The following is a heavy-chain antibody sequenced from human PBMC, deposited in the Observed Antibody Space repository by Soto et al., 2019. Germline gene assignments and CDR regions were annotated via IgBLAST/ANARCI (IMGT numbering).Heavy chain of an antibody. J-gene: IGHJ6*02. D-gene: IGHD3-10*01. CDR3: ARDHPTTYGSGSYMGSPYYYYYGMDV. Sequence: GGSLRLTCAASGFTVSSNYVSWVRQAPGKGLEWVSVIYSGGSTYYADSVKGRFTISRHNSKNTLYLQMNSLRAEDTAVYYCARDHPTTYGSGSYMGSPYYYYYGMDVWGQGTTVTVSS. CDR1: GFTVSSNY. V-gene: IGHV3-53*04. CDR2: IYSGGST.